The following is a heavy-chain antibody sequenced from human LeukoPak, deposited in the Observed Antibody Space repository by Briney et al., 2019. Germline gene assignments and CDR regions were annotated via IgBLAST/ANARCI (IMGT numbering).Heavy chain of an antibody. J-gene: IGHJ4*02. CDR3: ARARPGTYNDFVCGHFEK. D-gene: IGHD3-3*01. CDR1: GGSIRSYY. Sequence: PSETLSLTCTVSGGSIRSYYWNWIRQPPGKGLEWIGYIYDSGSTNYNPFLKSRVTISLDTSKNQLSLKLSSVTAADTAVYYCARARPGTYNDFVCGHFEKWGQGSLVTVSS. V-gene: IGHV4-59*12. CDR2: IYDSGST.